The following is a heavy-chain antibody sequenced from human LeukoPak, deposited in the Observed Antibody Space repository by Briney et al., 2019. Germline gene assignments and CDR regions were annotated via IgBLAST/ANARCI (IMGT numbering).Heavy chain of an antibody. V-gene: IGHV3-23*01. J-gene: IGHJ3*02. Sequence: SGGSLRLSCAASGYTFSSYAMSWVRQAPGKGLEWVSAISGSGGSTYYADSVKGRFTISRDNSKSTLYLQMNSLRAEDTAVYYCAKDSDWGYYYDKSVFDIWGQGTMVTVSS. CDR1: GYTFSSYA. CDR2: ISGSGGST. CDR3: AKDSDWGYYYDKSVFDI. D-gene: IGHD3-22*01.